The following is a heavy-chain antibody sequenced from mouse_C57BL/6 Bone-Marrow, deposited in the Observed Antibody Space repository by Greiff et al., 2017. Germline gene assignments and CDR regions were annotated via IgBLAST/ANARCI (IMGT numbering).Heavy chain of an antibody. Sequence: DVKLVESGGGLVQPGGSLKLSCAASGFTFSDYGMAWVRQAPRKGPEWVAFISNLAYSINYDDTVTGRFTISRENAKNTLYLEMSSLRSEDTAMYYCARRLSTGREWYFDVWDTGTAVTVSS. V-gene: IGHV5-15*04. CDR2: ISNLAYSI. CDR1: GFTFSDYG. D-gene: IGHD4-1*02. J-gene: IGHJ1*03. CDR3: ARRLSTGREWYFDV.